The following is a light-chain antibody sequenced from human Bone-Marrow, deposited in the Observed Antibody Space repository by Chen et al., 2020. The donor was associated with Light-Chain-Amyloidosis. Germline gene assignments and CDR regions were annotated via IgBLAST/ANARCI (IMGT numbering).Light chain of an antibody. J-gene: IGLJ1*01. CDR1: STDVGNYNL. V-gene: IGLV2-23*01. CDR3: CSYAGSQTFV. Sequence: QSALTQPASVSGSPGQSITISCTGTSTDVGNYNLVSWYQRHPGKAPRLIIFEDNKRPSGVPSRFSGSRSGYTASLTISGLQAEDESDYYCCSYAGSQTFVFGTGSRVTVL. CDR2: EDN.